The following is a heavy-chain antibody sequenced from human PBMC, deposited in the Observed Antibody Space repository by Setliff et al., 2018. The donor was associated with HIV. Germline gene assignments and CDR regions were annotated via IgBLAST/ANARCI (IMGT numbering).Heavy chain of an antibody. Sequence: GGSLRLSCAASGFNLNTYWMTWVRQAPGRGLEWVAIIKQDGSEKYYVDSVKGRFTISRDTSKNTLFLQINSLRPEDTAVYYCARISVASRYNSDMDVWGKGTTVTVSS. CDR1: GFNLNTYW. J-gene: IGHJ6*03. CDR3: ARISVASRYNSDMDV. V-gene: IGHV3-7*01. D-gene: IGHD5-12*01. CDR2: IKQDGSEK.